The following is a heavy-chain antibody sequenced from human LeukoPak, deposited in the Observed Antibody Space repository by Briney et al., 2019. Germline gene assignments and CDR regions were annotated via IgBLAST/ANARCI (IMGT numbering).Heavy chain of an antibody. CDR1: GGSISSSTYC. CDR2: IYYSGST. V-gene: IGHV4-61*01. J-gene: IGHJ6*02. CDR3: ARDPDGMDV. Sequence: SETLSLTCTVSGGSISSSTYCWSWVRQPPGKGLEWIGYIYYSGSTNYNPSLKSRVTISVDTSKNQFSLKLSSVTAADTAVYYCARDPDGMDVWGQGTTVTVSS.